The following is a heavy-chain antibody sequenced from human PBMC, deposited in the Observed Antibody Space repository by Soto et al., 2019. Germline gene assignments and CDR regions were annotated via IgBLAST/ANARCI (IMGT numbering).Heavy chain of an antibody. D-gene: IGHD6-19*01. CDR2: ISYDGSNK. J-gene: IGHJ6*02. CDR1: GFTFSSYG. Sequence: QVQLVESGGGVVQPGRSLRLSCAASGFTFSSYGMHWVRQAPGKGLEWVAVISYDGSNKYYADSVKGRFTIFRDNSKNTLYLQMSSLRPEDTAVYHCVKDGSSGWRYYCGMDVWGQGTTVTVSS. CDR3: VKDGSSGWRYYCGMDV. V-gene: IGHV3-30*18.